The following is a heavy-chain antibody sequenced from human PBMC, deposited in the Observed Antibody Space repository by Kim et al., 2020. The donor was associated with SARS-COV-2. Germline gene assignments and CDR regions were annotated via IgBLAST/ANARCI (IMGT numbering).Heavy chain of an antibody. D-gene: IGHD5-12*01. Sequence: SETLSLTCTVSGGSISSYYWSWIRQPPGKGLEWIGYIYYSGSTNYNPSLKSRVTISVDTSKNQFSLKLSSVTAADTAVYYCARALGYSGYDRLGYWGQGTLVPVPS. CDR3: ARALGYSGYDRLGY. CDR2: IYYSGST. V-gene: IGHV4-59*01. J-gene: IGHJ4*02. CDR1: GGSISSYY.